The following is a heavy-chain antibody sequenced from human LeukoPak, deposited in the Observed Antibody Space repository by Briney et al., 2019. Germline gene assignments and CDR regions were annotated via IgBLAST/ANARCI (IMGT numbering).Heavy chain of an antibody. Sequence: GGSLRLSCAASRFTLSSSGMHWVRQAPGKGLEWVAFQWYDVSTKYYADSVKGRFTISRDNSKNTLYLQMNSLRAEDTAVYYCAKDAYYYGSGSYLGYFDYWGQGTLVTVSS. D-gene: IGHD3-10*01. CDR3: AKDAYYYGSGSYLGYFDY. J-gene: IGHJ4*02. CDR1: RFTLSSSG. CDR2: QWYDVSTK. V-gene: IGHV3-30*02.